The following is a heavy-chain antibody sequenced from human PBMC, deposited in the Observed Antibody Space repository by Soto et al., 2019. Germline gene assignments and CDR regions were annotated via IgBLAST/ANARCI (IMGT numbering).Heavy chain of an antibody. D-gene: IGHD6-19*01. CDR1: GFTFSSYG. CDR2: ISYDGSNK. Sequence: GGSLRLSCAASGFTFSSYGMHWVRQAPGKGLEWVAVISYDGSNKYYADSVKGRFTISRDNSKNTLYLQMNSLRAEDTAVYYCAKVPAPGIAVAPPLFDPWGQGTLVTVSS. CDR3: AKVPAPGIAVAPPLFDP. V-gene: IGHV3-30*18. J-gene: IGHJ5*02.